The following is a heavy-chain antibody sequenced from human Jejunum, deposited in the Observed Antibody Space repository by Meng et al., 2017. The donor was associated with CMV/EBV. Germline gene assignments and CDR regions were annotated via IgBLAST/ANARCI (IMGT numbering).Heavy chain of an antibody. J-gene: IGHJ3*02. CDR1: CGTYG. D-gene: IGHD6-13*01. CDR2: ISETGTIS. CDR3: AKEDRRAAVGRGAFHI. V-gene: IGHV3-23*01. Sequence: CGTYGRSGVSQAPEKRREWVAGISETGTISYDAGSVKDRLDISRDNAKKTLYLQISSLRVEDTAVYYCAKEDRRAAVGRGAFHIWGQGTMVTV.